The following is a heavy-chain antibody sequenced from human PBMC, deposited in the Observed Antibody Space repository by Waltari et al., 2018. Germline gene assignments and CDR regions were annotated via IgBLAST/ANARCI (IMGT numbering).Heavy chain of an antibody. D-gene: IGHD6-19*01. J-gene: IGHJ4*02. CDR2: ISSSSSYI. CDR1: GFTFSSYS. V-gene: IGHV3-21*01. CDR3: ARYTQWLGTEAPDY. Sequence: EVQLVESGGGLVKPGGSLRLSCAASGFTFSSYSMNWVRQAPGKGLEWVSSISSSSSYIYYADSVKGRFTISRDNAKNSLYLQMNSLRAEDTAVYYCARYTQWLGTEAPDYWGQGTLVTVSS.